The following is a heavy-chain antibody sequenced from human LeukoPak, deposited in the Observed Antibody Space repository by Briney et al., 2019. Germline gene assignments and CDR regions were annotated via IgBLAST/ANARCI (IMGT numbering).Heavy chain of an antibody. Sequence: SETLSLTCSVSRGSISSYYWSWIRQPPGKGLEWIGYIYYSGSTNYNPSLKSRVTISVDTSKNQFSLKLSSVTAADTAVYYCARRRGSRKGENLFDYWGQGTLVTVSS. CDR2: IYYSGST. CDR3: ARRRGSRKGENLFDY. J-gene: IGHJ4*02. V-gene: IGHV4-59*08. D-gene: IGHD1-14*01. CDR1: RGSISSYY.